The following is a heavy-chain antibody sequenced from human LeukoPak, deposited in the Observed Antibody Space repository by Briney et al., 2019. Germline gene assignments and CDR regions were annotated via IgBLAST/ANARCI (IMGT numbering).Heavy chain of an antibody. J-gene: IGHJ4*02. CDR1: GFTFDDYA. D-gene: IGHD3-10*01. CDR2: ISWNSGSI. Sequence: PGRSLRLSCAASGFTFDDYAMHSVRQAPGKGLEWVSGISWNSGSIGYADSVKGRFTISRDNAKNSLYLQMNSLRAEDTALYYCAKDYGSGSRSPIFDYWGQGTLVTVSS. CDR3: AKDYGSGSRSPIFDY. V-gene: IGHV3-9*01.